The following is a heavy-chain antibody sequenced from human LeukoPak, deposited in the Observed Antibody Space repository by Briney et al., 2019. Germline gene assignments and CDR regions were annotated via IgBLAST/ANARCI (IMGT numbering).Heavy chain of an antibody. CDR2: IYHSGST. CDR3: AREGYYGSGSYTP. J-gene: IGHJ5*02. CDR1: GFTFSSYW. V-gene: IGHV4-4*02. Sequence: GSLRLSCAASGFTFSSYWMSWVRQPPGKGLEWIGEIYHSGSTNYNPSLKSRVTISVDKSKNQFSLKLSSVTAADTAVYYCAREGYYGSGSYTPWGQGTLVTVSS. D-gene: IGHD3-10*01.